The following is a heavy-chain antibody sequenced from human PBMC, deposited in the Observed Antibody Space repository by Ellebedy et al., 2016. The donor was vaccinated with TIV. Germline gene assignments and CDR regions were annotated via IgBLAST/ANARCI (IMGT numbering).Heavy chain of an antibody. V-gene: IGHV4-30-2*05. CDR2: IYHSGTT. D-gene: IGHD2-2*01. CDR3: ARGKPYTSSTVNWFDP. J-gene: IGHJ5*02. Sequence: LRLSXAASGFTFSSYAMTWVRQSPGKGLEWIGYIYHSGTTYYNPSLKSRTSISMDTSRAQVSLNLKSVTAADTAVYFCARGKPYTSSTVNWFDPWGPGTLVTVSS. CDR1: GFTFSSYA.